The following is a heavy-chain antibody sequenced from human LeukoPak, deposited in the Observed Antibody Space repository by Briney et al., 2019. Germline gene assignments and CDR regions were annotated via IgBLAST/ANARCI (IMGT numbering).Heavy chain of an antibody. CDR2: IYYSGST. D-gene: IGHD6-13*01. V-gene: IGHV4-59*01. CDR1: GGSISSYY. CDR3: ARSRTPGIAAAGYRGCYFDY. Sequence: SETLSLTCTVSGGSISSYYWSWIRQPPGKGLEWIGYIYYSGSTNYNPSLKSRVTISVDTSKNQSSLKLSSVTAADTAVYYCARSRTPGIAAAGYRGCYFDYWGQGTLVTVSS. J-gene: IGHJ4*02.